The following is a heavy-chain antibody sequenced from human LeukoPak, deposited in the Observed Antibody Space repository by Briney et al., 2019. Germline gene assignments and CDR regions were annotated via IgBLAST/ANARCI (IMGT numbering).Heavy chain of an antibody. CDR3: VRGTGY. Sequence: GGSLRLSCSVSGFTFSTYVMHWVREAPGKGLEYVSAISSNGDNTYYADSVKGRFIISRDNSKNTLYLQMSSLRADDTAVYYCVRGTGYWGQGTLVTVS. CDR2: ISSNGDNT. V-gene: IGHV3-64D*06. CDR1: GFTFSTYV. J-gene: IGHJ4*02.